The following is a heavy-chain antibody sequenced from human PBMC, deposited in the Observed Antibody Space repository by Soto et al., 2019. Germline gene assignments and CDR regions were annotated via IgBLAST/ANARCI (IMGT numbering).Heavy chain of an antibody. J-gene: IGHJ4*02. CDR2: IYSGGST. D-gene: IGHD1-1*01. CDR3: ARDIXXXXXATNDY. Sequence: EVQLVETGGGLIQPGGSLRLSCAASGFTVSSNYMSWVRQXPGKGXEWVSVIYSGGSTYYADSVKGRFTISRDNSKNTLYLQMNSLRAEDTAVYYXARDIXXXXXATNDYWGQGTLVTVSS. V-gene: IGHV3-53*02. CDR1: GFTVSSNY.